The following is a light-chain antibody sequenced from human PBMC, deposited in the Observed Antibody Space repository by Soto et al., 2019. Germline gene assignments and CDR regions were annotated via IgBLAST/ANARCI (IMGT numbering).Light chain of an antibody. CDR3: QQYSAWPLT. Sequence: EIVMTQSPATLSVSPGERATLFCRACQSVSSNFLAWYQQKPGQAPRLLIHGASTRATGIPARFSGSGSGTEFTLTISSLQSEDFAVYYCQQYSAWPLTFGGGTKVEIK. J-gene: IGKJ4*01. CDR2: GAS. V-gene: IGKV3-15*01. CDR1: QSVSSN.